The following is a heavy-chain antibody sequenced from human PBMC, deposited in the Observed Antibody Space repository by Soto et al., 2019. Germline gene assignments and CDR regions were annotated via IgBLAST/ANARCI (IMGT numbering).Heavy chain of an antibody. D-gene: IGHD3-16*01. CDR2: FVPLFGTT. CDR3: ATHGLGVSSPPYFDN. V-gene: IGHV1-69*01. CDR1: GGTFSGYV. J-gene: IGHJ4*02. Sequence: QLVQSGSEVKKPGSSVKVSCQASGGTFSGYVVTWVRQAPRQGLEWMGEFVPLFGTTNYAQRFSGRITITAEESTSTAYMELRTLRSDDTALYYCATHGLGVSSPPYFDNWGQGTLVTVSS.